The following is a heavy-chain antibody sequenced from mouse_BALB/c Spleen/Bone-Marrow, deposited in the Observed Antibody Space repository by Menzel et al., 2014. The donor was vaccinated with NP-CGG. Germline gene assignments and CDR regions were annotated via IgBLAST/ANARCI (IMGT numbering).Heavy chain of an antibody. CDR2: IDPYSGGT. D-gene: IGHD3-1*01. J-gene: IGHJ4*01. CDR3: AREQTRAMEH. V-gene: IGHV1S135*01. Sequence: VQLKESGPELVKPGASVKVSCKASGYAFTGYNMYWVKQRHGTSLEWIGYIDPYSGGTNYNQKFKGKATLTVDKSSTTAYMHLNSLTSEDSAVYYCAREQTRAMEHRGQRTPVTVS. CDR1: GYAFTGYN.